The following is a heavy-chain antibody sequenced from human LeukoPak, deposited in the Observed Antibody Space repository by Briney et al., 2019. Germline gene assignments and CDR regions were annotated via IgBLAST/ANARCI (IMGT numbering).Heavy chain of an antibody. D-gene: IGHD1-14*01. Sequence: SQTLSLTCTVPGGSISSGSYYWSWIRQPAGKGLEWIGRIYTSGSTNYNPSLKSRVTISVDTSKNQFSLKLSSVTAADTAVYYCARDDAFRNLGRYWGQGTLVTVSS. CDR1: GGSISSGSYY. CDR3: ARDDAFRNLGRY. V-gene: IGHV4-61*02. CDR2: IYTSGST. J-gene: IGHJ4*02.